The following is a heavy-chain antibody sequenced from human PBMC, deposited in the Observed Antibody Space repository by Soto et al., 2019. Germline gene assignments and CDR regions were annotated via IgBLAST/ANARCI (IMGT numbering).Heavy chain of an antibody. J-gene: IGHJ4*02. CDR2: ISGSGGST. D-gene: IGHD3-22*01. Sequence: EVQLLESGGGLVQPGGSLRLSCAASGFTFSSYAMTWVRQAPGKGLEWVSVISGSGGSTYFADSVKGRFTISRDNSKNTRYLQMSSLRAADTARYYCAKEYDRSGYYPDYWGQGTLVTVSS. V-gene: IGHV3-23*01. CDR1: GFTFSSYA. CDR3: AKEYDRSGYYPDY.